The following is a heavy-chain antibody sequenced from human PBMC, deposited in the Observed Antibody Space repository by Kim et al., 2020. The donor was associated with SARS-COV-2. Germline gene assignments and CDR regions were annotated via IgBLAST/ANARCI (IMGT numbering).Heavy chain of an antibody. Sequence: GGSLRLSCSASGFTFSSYTMHWVRQAPGKGVEYVSAISSNGHVTYYADSVKGRFTVSRDNSKNTLYFHMTSLRTEDTAVYYCVKARSNLWFGRGGFDPWGQGTLVTVSS. CDR1: GFTFSSYT. J-gene: IGHJ5*02. D-gene: IGHD3-10*01. CDR3: VKARSNLWFGRGGFDP. V-gene: IGHV3-64D*06. CDR2: ISSNGHVT.